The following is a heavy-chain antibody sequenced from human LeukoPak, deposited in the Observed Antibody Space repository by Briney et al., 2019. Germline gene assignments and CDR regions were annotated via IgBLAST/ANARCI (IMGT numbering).Heavy chain of an antibody. CDR3: AREEGGVCSYGEGYFDY. J-gene: IGHJ4*02. Sequence: SVKVSCKASGGTFSSYAISWVRQAPGQGLEWMGRIIPILGIANYAQKFQGRVTITADKSTSTAYMELSSLRSEDTAVYYCAREEGGVCSYGEGYFDYWGQGTLVTVSS. V-gene: IGHV1-69*04. D-gene: IGHD5-18*01. CDR1: GGTFSSYA. CDR2: IIPILGIA.